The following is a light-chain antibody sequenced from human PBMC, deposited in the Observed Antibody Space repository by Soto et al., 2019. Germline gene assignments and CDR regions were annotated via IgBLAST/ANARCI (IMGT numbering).Light chain of an antibody. CDR1: QSVSSN. CDR3: QQYGSSGT. V-gene: IGKV3-20*01. J-gene: IGKJ1*01. CDR2: GAS. Sequence: EIVMTQSPATLSLSAGERPTLSCRASQSVSSNLAWYQQKPGQAPRLLIYGASNRATGIPDRLSGSGSGTDFTLTISRMEPEDFAVYYCQQYGSSGTFGQGTKVDIK.